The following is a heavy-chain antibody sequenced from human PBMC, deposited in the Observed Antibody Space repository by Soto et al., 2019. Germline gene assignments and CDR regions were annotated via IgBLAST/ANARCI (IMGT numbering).Heavy chain of an antibody. Sequence: PSETLSLTCTVSGGSISSGGYYWTWIRQHPGKGLEWIGYIYYSGSTYYNPSLKSRVTISVDTSKNQFSLKLSSVTAADTAVYYCARGHRDGYRSGSLDSWGQGTLVTVSS. V-gene: IGHV4-31*03. D-gene: IGHD5-12*01. J-gene: IGHJ4*02. CDR2: IYYSGST. CDR3: ARGHRDGYRSGSLDS. CDR1: GGSISSGGYY.